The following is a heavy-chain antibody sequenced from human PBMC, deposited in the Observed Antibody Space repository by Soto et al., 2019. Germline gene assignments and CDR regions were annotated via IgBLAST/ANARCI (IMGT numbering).Heavy chain of an antibody. J-gene: IGHJ6*02. CDR3: AKSLATPNGWGGYGLDV. CDR1: GFTFSDYF. Sequence: QVHLAESGGGLVKPGGSLRLSCAASGFTFSDYFMTWIRQAPGQGLEWVSYISGSGSSVTYYADSVKGRFTISRDNAKNSLYRQMNSLRGEDTAVYYCAKSLATPNGWGGYGLDVWGQGATVIVSS. V-gene: IGHV3-11*01. CDR2: ISGSGSSVT. D-gene: IGHD3-10*01.